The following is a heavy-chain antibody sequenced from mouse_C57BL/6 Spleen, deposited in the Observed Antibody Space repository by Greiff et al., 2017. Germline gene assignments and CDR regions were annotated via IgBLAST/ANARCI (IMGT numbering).Heavy chain of an antibody. Sequence: ESGPGLVKPSQSLSLTCSVTGYSITSGYYWNWIRQFPGNKLEWMGYISYDGSNNYNPSLKNRISITRDTSKNQFFLKLNSVTTEDTATYYCARGRAMVYWGQGTSVTVSS. CDR3: ARGRAMVY. J-gene: IGHJ4*01. V-gene: IGHV3-6*01. CDR1: GYSITSGYY. CDR2: ISYDGSN.